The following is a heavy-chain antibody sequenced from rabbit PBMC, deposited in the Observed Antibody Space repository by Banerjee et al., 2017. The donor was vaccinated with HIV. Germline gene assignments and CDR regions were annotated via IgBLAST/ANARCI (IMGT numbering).Heavy chain of an antibody. Sequence: QSLEESGGDLVKPGASLTLTCTASEFSFSSSYWICWVRQAPGKGLELIACIYTSSGTTWYASWVNGRFTISRSTSLNTVDLKMTSLTASDAATYFCAREGASSSGYEPLWDLWGQGTLVTVS. D-gene: IGHD1-1*01. J-gene: IGHJ3*01. CDR1: EFSFSSSYW. V-gene: IGHV1S43*01. CDR2: IYTSSGTT. CDR3: AREGASSSGYEPLWDL.